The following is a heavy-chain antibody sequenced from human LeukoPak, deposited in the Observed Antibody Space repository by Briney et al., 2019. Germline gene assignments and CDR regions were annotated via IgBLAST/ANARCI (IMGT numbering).Heavy chain of an antibody. D-gene: IGHD3-3*01. Sequence: PSETLPLTCTVSGGSVSSGGFYWTWIRQPPGKGLEWIGLIYDSGNTNYNPSLKSRVTISLDTSKNQFSLKLTSVTAADTAVYYCAREWSYWGQGTLVTVSS. CDR3: AREWSY. V-gene: IGHV4-61*08. CDR2: IYDSGNT. CDR1: GGSVSSGGFY. J-gene: IGHJ4*02.